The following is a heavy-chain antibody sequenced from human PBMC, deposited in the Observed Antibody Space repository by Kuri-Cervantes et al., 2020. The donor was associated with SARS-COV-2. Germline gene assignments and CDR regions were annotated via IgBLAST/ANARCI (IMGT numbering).Heavy chain of an antibody. D-gene: IGHD4-17*01. V-gene: IGHV4-59*01. CDR1: GGSISSYY. J-gene: IGHJ5*02. CDR3: ARELGLTTVNWFDP. Sequence: SETLSLTCTVAGGSISSYYWSWNRQPPGKGLEWIGYIYYSGSTNYNPSLKSRVTISVDTSKNQFSLKLSSVTAADTAVYYCARELGLTTVNWFDPWGQGNLVTVSS. CDR2: IYYSGST.